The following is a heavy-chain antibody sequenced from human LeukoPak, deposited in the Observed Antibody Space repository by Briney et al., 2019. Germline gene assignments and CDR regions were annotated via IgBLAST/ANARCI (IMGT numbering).Heavy chain of an antibody. J-gene: IGHJ4*02. D-gene: IGHD3-16*02. CDR2: IYHSGST. CDR3: ARVGITFGGVIAANYFDY. CDR1: GGSISSSNW. V-gene: IGHV4-4*02. Sequence: SGTLSLTCAVSGGSISSSNWWSWVRQPPGKGLEWIGEIYHSGSTNYNPSLKSRVTISGDKSKNQFSLKLSSVTAADTAVYYCARVGITFGGVIAANYFDYWGQGTLVTVSS.